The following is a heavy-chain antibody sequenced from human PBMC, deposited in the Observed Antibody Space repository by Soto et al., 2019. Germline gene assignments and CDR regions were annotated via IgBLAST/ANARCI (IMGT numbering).Heavy chain of an antibody. Sequence: SETLSLTCTVSGGSISSYYWSWIRQPPGKGLEWIGYIYYSGSTNYNPSLKSRVTISVDTSKNQFSLKLSSVTAADTAVYYCADGYSSGWYRYWGQGTLVTVSS. CDR3: ADGYSSGWYRY. J-gene: IGHJ4*02. V-gene: IGHV4-59*01. CDR2: IYYSGST. CDR1: GGSISSYY. D-gene: IGHD6-19*01.